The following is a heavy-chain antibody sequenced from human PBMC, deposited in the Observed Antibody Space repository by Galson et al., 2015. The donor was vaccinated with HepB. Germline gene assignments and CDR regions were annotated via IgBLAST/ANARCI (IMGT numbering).Heavy chain of an antibody. CDR1: GFTFSSYG. D-gene: IGHD7-27*01. Sequence: SLRLSCAASGFTFSSYGMHWVRQAPGKGLEWVAVISYDGSNKYYADSVKGRFTISRDNSKNTLYLQMNSLRAEDTAVYYCARRTGEGDDAFDFWGQGTMVTVSS. V-gene: IGHV3-30*03. CDR3: ARRTGEGDDAFDF. CDR2: ISYDGSNK. J-gene: IGHJ3*01.